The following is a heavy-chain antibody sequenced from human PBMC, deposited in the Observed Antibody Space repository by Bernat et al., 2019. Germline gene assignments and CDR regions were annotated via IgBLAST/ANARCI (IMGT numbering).Heavy chain of an antibody. Sequence: QLQLQESGPGLVKPSETLSLTCIVSGGSISSSGYSWAWIRQPPGKGLEWIGSVFYSGSTYYNPSFNSRVTTSIDRSKNQFSLKLGSVTAADTAVYHCARHSVGASIWFDPWGQGALVTVSS. J-gene: IGHJ5*02. V-gene: IGHV4-39*01. CDR2: VFYSGST. CDR3: ARHSVGASIWFDP. CDR1: GGSISSSGYS. D-gene: IGHD1-26*01.